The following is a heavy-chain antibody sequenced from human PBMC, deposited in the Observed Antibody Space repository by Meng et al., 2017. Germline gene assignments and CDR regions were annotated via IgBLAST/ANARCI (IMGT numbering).Heavy chain of an antibody. J-gene: IGHJ4*02. CDR3: ASPGGYDILTVDY. CDR2: ISYDGSNK. D-gene: IGHD3-9*01. Sequence: QVQLVESGGGVVQPGRSLRLSCAASGFTFSSYAMHWVRQAPGKGLEWVAVISYDGSNKYYADSVKGRFTISRDNSKNTLYLQMNSLRAEDTAVYYCASPGGYDILTVDYWGQGTLVTVSS. V-gene: IGHV3-30*04. CDR1: GFTFSSYA.